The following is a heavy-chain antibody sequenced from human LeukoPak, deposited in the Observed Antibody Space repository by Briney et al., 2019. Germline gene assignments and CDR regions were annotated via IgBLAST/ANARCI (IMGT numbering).Heavy chain of an antibody. Sequence: GGSLRLSCAASGFTFSSYAMSWVRQAPGKGLEWVSAISGSGGSTYYADSVKGRFTISRDNSKNTLYLQMNSLRAEDTAVYYCAKLELYVWGSYRSRTPFDYWGQGTLVTVSS. J-gene: IGHJ4*02. CDR1: GFTFSSYA. V-gene: IGHV3-23*01. CDR3: AKLELYVWGSYRSRTPFDY. CDR2: ISGSGGST. D-gene: IGHD3-16*02.